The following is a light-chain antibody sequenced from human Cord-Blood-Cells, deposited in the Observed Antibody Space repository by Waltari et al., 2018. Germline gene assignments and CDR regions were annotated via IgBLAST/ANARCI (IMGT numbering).Light chain of an antibody. CDR2: DVS. V-gene: IGLV2-14*01. J-gene: IGLJ2*01. CDR1: SSDVGGYNY. CDR3: SSCTSSSTVV. Sequence: QSALTQPASVSGSPGQSITISCTGTSSDVGGYNYVSWYQQHPGKAPKLMIYDVSNRPSGVSNRVSGSKSGNTAALTISGLQAEDEADYYCSSCTSSSTVVFGGGTKLTVL.